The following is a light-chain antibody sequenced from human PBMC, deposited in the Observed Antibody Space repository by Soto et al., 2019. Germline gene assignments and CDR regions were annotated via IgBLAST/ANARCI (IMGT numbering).Light chain of an antibody. CDR2: GAS. Sequence: EIVLTQSPATLSVSPGDRATLSCRASQSVSSYLVWYQQKPGQAPRLLIYGASSRATGIPDRFSGSGSGTDFTLTISRLEPEEFAVYYCQQYGSSPWTFGQGTKV. V-gene: IGKV3-20*01. J-gene: IGKJ1*01. CDR1: QSVSSY. CDR3: QQYGSSPWT.